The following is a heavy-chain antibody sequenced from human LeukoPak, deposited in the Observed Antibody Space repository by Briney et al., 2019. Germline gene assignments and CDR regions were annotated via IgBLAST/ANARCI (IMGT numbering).Heavy chain of an antibody. V-gene: IGHV6-1*01. CDR1: GESVSSNNIA. CDR3: ARGRASAFDI. CDR2: TYYRSKWYN. D-gene: IGHD2-2*01. Sequence: SQTLSLTCVISGESVSSNNIAWNWIRQSPSRGLEWLGSTYYRSKWYNDYAVSVISRININADTSKNQFSLQLYSVTPDDTAVYYCARGRASAFDIWGQGTVVAVSS. J-gene: IGHJ3*02.